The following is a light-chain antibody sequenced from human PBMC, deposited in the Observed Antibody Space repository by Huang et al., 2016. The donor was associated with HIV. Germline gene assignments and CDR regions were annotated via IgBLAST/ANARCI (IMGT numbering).Light chain of an antibody. CDR3: QQYYSSPLT. V-gene: IGKV4-1*01. CDR1: QSVYSSSTSKDY. J-gene: IGKJ4*01. Sequence: DIIMTQSPDSLAVSLGERATLNCRSSQSVYSSSTSKDYMAWFRQKPGQPPRLLLFWVSTRAAGVPDRFSGDGSGTHFTLTIANLEAEDAAIYYCQQYYSSPLTFGQGTRVEVK. CDR2: WVS.